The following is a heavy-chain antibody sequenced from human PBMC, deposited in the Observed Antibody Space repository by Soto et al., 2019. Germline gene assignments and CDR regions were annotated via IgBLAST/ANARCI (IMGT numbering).Heavy chain of an antibody. V-gene: IGHV4-31*03. CDR2: IYYSGST. D-gene: IGHD3-10*01. J-gene: IGHJ6*02. Sequence: QVQLQESGPGLVKPSQTLSLTCTVSGGSISSGGYYWSWIRQHPGKGLEWIGYIYYSGSTYYNPSIKSRVTISVDTSKNQFSLKLSSVTAADTAVYYCAREGYYYGSGSEYYYGMDVWGQGTTVTVSS. CDR1: GGSISSGGYY. CDR3: AREGYYYGSGSEYYYGMDV.